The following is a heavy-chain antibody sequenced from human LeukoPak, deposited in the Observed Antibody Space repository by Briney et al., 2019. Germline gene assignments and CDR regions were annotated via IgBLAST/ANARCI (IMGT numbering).Heavy chain of an antibody. V-gene: IGHV3-30*04. CDR1: GFTFSSYA. J-gene: IGHJ4*02. CDR2: ISYDGSNK. D-gene: IGHD5-18*01. CDR3: AGYSYGYSLDY. Sequence: GGSLRLSCAASGFTFSSYAMHWVRQAPGKGLEWVAVISYDGSNKYYADSVKGRFTISRDNSKNTLYLQMNSLRAEDTAVYYCAGYSYGYSLDYWGQGTLVTVSS.